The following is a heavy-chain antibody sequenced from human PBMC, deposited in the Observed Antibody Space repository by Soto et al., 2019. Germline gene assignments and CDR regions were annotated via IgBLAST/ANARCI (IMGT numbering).Heavy chain of an antibody. CDR2: ISGNSNYI. V-gene: IGHV3-21*01. CDR3: ASDSSGPY. J-gene: IGHJ4*02. CDR1: GFSFSHYT. D-gene: IGHD3-22*01. Sequence: EVQVVESGGGLVKPGGSLRLSCAASGFSFSHYTMNWVRQPPGKGLEWVSAISGNSNYIYYKDSVKGRYTISRDNAKESLYLQMNNLTDEDTAVYYCASDSSGPYWGQGTLVSVSS.